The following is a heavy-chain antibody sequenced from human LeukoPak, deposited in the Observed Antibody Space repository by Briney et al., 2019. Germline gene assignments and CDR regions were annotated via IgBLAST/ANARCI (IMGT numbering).Heavy chain of an antibody. V-gene: IGHV4-4*07. Sequence: SETLSLTCTVSGGSISSYYWSWIRQPAGKGLEWIGRIYTSGSTNYNPSLKSRVTISVDTSKNQFSLKLSSVTAADTAVYYCARGWRSSSCPHYYYYYGMDVWGQGTTVTVSS. CDR1: GGSISSYY. CDR2: IYTSGST. D-gene: IGHD6-13*01. J-gene: IGHJ6*02. CDR3: ARGWRSSSCPHYYYYYGMDV.